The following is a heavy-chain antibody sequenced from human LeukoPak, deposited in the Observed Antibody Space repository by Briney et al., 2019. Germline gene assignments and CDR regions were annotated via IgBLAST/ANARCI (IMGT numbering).Heavy chain of an antibody. CDR1: GVSMRAFQ. CDR3: ATSNDAKNAPFDH. J-gene: IGHJ4*02. CDR2: VNTKRVR. D-gene: IGHD2-8*01. V-gene: IGHV4-4*09. Sequence: SETLSLTCTVSGVSMRAFQWSWVRQSPQKGLEWIGCVNTKRVRNYNPYLKSRVITSVDTSKSHYSLRLTSVTAADTAVYYCATSNDAKNAPFDHWGQGALVTVTS.